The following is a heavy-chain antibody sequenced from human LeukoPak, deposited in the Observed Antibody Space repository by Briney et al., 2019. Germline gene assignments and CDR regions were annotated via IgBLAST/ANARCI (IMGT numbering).Heavy chain of an antibody. Sequence: ASVKVSCKASGYTFTGYYMHWVRQAPGQGLEWKGWINPKSGGTSYAQKFQDRVTLTRDTSINTTYMELSRLRSDDTAVYYCARVKSSGNQNPFFDHWGQGTLVTVSS. J-gene: IGHJ4*02. CDR3: ARVKSSGNQNPFFDH. V-gene: IGHV1-2*02. D-gene: IGHD6-19*01. CDR1: GYTFTGYY. CDR2: INPKSGGT.